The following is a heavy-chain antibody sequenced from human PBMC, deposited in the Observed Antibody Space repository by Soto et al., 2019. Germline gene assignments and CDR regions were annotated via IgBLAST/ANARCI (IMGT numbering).Heavy chain of an antibody. CDR2: INAGNGNT. CDR3: ARDREQQLVLGWFDP. CDR1: GYTFTSYA. J-gene: IGHJ5*02. Sequence: GASVKVSCKASGYTFTSYAMHWVRQAPGQRLEWMGWINAGNGNTNYAQKLQGRVTMTTDTSTSTAYMELRSLRSDDTAVYYCARDREQQLVLGWFDPWGQGTLVTVSS. D-gene: IGHD6-13*01. V-gene: IGHV1-3*01.